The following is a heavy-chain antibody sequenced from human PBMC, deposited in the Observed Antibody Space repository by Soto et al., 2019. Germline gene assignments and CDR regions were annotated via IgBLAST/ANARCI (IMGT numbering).Heavy chain of an antibody. Sequence: GGSLRLSCAVSGFTLSNFWMSWVRQAPGKGLEWVANIKQDGSETYYVDSVKGRFTISRDNARNSLFLQMNSLRAEDTAVYYCVSFYSNIWRQPRYIDFCGKGTMVTGSS. J-gene: IGHJ6*03. V-gene: IGHV3-7*01. D-gene: IGHD3-9*01. CDR1: GFTLSNFW. CDR2: IKQDGSET. CDR3: VSFYSNIWRQPRYIDF.